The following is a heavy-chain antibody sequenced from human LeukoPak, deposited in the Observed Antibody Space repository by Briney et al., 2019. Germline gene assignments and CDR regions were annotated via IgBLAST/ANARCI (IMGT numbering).Heavy chain of an antibody. CDR1: GGSISSYY. CDR2: IYYSGST. CDR3: ARTSYVGYYYYYMDV. Sequence: SETLSLTCTVSGGSISSYYWSWIRQPPGKGLEWIGNIYYSGSTNYNPSLKSRVTISADTSKNQFSLKLTSVTAADTDVYYCARTSYVGYYYYYMDVWGKGTTVTVSS. V-gene: IGHV4-59*01. J-gene: IGHJ6*03. D-gene: IGHD1-26*01.